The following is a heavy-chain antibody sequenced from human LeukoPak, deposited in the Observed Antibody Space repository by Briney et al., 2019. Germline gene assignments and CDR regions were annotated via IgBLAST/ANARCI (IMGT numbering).Heavy chain of an antibody. CDR3: ARLMYYYGSGSYLY. D-gene: IGHD3-10*01. J-gene: IGHJ4*02. V-gene: IGHV3-7*01. CDR1: GHTFSSYS. CDR2: IKQDGSEK. Sequence: GGSLRLSCAASGHTFSSYSMNWARQAPGKGLEWVANIKQDGSEKYYVDSVKGRFTISRDNAKNSLYLQMNSLRAEDTAVYYCARLMYYYGSGSYLYWGQGTLVTVSS.